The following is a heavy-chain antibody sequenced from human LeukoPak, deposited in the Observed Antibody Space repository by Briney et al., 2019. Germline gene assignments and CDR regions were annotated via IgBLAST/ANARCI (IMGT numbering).Heavy chain of an antibody. Sequence: SETLSLTCAVYGGSFSGYYWNWIRQPPGKGLEWIGEINHSGSTNYNPSLKSRVTISVDTSKNQFSLKLSSVTAADTAVYYCAREGYDSSGYQGAFDIWGQGTMVTVSS. CDR3: AREGYDSSGYQGAFDI. CDR1: GGSFSGYY. D-gene: IGHD3-22*01. CDR2: INHSGST. J-gene: IGHJ3*02. V-gene: IGHV4-34*01.